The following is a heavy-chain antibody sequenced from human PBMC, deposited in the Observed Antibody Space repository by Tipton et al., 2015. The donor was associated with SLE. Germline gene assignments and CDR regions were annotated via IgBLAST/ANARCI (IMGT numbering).Heavy chain of an antibody. V-gene: IGHV3-21*03. CDR1: GFTFSSYS. CDR3: ARESGNWNLDY. J-gene: IGHJ4*02. Sequence: SLRLSCAASGFTFSSYSMNWVRQAPGKGLEWVSSISSSSSYIYYADSVKGRFTISRDNAKNSLDLQLSSLRAEDTGVYYCARESGNWNLDYWGQGTLVTASS. D-gene: IGHD1-20*01. CDR2: ISSSSSYI.